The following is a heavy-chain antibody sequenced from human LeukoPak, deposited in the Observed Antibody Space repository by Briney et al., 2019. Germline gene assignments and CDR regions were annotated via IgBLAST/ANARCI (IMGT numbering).Heavy chain of an antibody. Sequence: GASVKVSCKASGYTFTSYGISWVRQAPGQGLEWMGWISAYNGNTNYAQKLQGRVTMTTDTSTSTAYMELRSLRSDDTAVYYCARARFLSVAGHFDYWGQGTLVTVSS. J-gene: IGHJ4*02. CDR1: GYTFTSYG. V-gene: IGHV1-18*01. D-gene: IGHD6-19*01. CDR2: ISAYNGNT. CDR3: ARARFLSVAGHFDY.